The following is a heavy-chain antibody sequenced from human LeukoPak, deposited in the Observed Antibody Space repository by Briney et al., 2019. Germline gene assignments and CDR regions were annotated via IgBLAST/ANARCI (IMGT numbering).Heavy chain of an antibody. V-gene: IGHV3-74*01. CDR1: GFTISNYW. D-gene: IGHD1-26*01. Sequence: PPGGSLRLSCVASGFTISNYWMHWVRQAPGKGLVWVSRINSDGSITTYADSVKGRFTISRDNPKNTMYLQMNSLRDEDTAVYYCATLLPGVWGQGTLVTVSS. CDR3: ATLLPGV. CDR2: INSDGSIT. J-gene: IGHJ4*02.